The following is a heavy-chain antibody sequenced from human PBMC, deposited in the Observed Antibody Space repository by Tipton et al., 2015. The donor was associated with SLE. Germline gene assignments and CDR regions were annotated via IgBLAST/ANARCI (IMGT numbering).Heavy chain of an antibody. V-gene: IGHV4-59*11. J-gene: IGHJ5*02. CDR1: GGSISGHY. Sequence: TLSLTCTVSGGSISGHYWTWIRQPPGKGLEWIGYIYSSGSTNYNPSLKSRITISVDTSKNQFSLNVSSVTAADTAVYYCARDSSGMGYYWFDPWGQGTLVTVSS. CDR3: ARDSSGMGYYWFDP. D-gene: IGHD3-10*01. CDR2: IYSSGST.